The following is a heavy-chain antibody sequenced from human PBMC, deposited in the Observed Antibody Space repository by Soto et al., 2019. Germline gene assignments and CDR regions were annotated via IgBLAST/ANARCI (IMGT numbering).Heavy chain of an antibody. CDR2: IYYSGST. CDR1: GGSISSGGYY. D-gene: IGHD3-10*01. CDR3: AREGPITMVRGVFDY. V-gene: IGHV4-31*03. Sequence: SETLSLTCTVSGGSISSGGYYWSWIRQHPGKGLEWIGYIYYSGSTYYNPSLKSRVTISVDTSKNQFSLKLSSVTAADTAVYYCAREGPITMVRGVFDYWGQGTLVTVSS. J-gene: IGHJ4*02.